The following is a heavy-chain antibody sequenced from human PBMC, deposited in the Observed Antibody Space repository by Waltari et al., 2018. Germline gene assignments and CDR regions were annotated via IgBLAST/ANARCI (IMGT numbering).Heavy chain of an antibody. V-gene: IGHV3-9*01. CDR2: INWNSDSI. J-gene: IGHJ3*01. CDR1: GFTFDDYA. D-gene: IGHD3-22*01. CDR3: LKKNDEVYDRNGLVYDAFDV. Sequence: EVQLVESGGGLVPPGRSLRLSCAASGFTFDDYAMHWVRQAPGKGMEWVAGINWNSDSIGYGDSVKGRFTISRDNARNSLYLQMNSLTTEDTAVYYCLKKNDEVYDRNGLVYDAFDVWGQGTMVTVST.